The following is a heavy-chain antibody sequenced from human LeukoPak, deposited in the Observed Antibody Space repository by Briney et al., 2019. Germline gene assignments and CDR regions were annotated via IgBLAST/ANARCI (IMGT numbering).Heavy chain of an antibody. Sequence: PGRSLRLSCAASGFTFSSYGMHWVRQAPGKGLERVAVISYDGSNKYYADSVKGRFTISRDNSKNTLYLQMNSLRAEDTAVYYCAKVASGSYAGDYWGQGTLVTVSS. D-gene: IGHD1-26*01. CDR1: GFTFSSYG. V-gene: IGHV3-30*18. J-gene: IGHJ4*02. CDR3: AKVASGSYAGDY. CDR2: ISYDGSNK.